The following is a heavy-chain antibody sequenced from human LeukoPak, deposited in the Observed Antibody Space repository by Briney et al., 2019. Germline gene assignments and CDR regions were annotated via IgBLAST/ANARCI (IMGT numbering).Heavy chain of an antibody. D-gene: IGHD3-22*01. J-gene: IGHJ4*02. V-gene: IGHV3-49*03. CDR3: TTYYDSSGYYYFFDY. CDR1: GFTFGDYA. CDR2: IRSKAYGGTT. Sequence: GGSLRLSCTASGFTFGDYAMSWFRQAPGKGLEWVGFIRSKAYGGTTEYAASVKGRFTISRDDSKSIAYLQMNSPKTEDTAVYYCTTYYDSSGYYYFFDYWGQGTLVTVSS.